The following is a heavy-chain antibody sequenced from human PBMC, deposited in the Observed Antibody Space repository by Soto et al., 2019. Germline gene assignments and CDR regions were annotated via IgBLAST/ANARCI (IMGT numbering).Heavy chain of an antibody. CDR1: GYTFTSYA. D-gene: IGHD1-1*01. V-gene: IGHV1-3*01. J-gene: IGHJ6*02. CDR3: ARDRVRYYYGMDV. Sequence: QVQLVQSGAEVKKPGASVKVSCKASGYTFTSYAMHWVHQAPGQRLEWMGWINAGNGNTKYSQKFQGRVTITRDTSASTAYMELSSLRSEDTAVYYCARDRVRYYYGMDVWGQGTTVTVSS. CDR2: INAGNGNT.